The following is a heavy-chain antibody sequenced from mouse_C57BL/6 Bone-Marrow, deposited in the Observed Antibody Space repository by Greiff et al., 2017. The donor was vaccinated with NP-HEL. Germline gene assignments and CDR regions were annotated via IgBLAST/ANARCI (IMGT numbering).Heavy chain of an antibody. CDR1: GFSLTSYG. CDR2: IWRGGST. CDR3: AVIYYDNERGYFDV. J-gene: IGHJ1*03. D-gene: IGHD2-4*01. V-gene: IGHV2-5*01. Sequence: VKLVESGPGLVQPSQSLSITCTVSGFSLTSYGVHWVRQSPGKGLEWLGVIWRGGSTDYNAAFMSRLSITKDNSKSQVFFKMHSLQADDTATHYSAVIYYDNERGYFDVWGTGTTVTVSS.